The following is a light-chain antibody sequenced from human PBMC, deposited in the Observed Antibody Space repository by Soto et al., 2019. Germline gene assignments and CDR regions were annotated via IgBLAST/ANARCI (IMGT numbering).Light chain of an antibody. CDR3: GSWDSSLSAYV. Sequence: QSVMTQPPSVSAAPGQKVTISCSGSSSNIGGNSVSWYQQLPGTAPKLLIYDDNKRPSGIPDRFSGSKSGTSATLGITGVQTGDEADYYCGSWDSSLSAYVFGPGTKLTVL. CDR1: SSNIGGNS. J-gene: IGLJ1*01. CDR2: DDN. V-gene: IGLV1-51*01.